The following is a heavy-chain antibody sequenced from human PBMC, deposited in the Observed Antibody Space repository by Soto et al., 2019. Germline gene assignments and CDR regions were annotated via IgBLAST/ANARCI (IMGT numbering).Heavy chain of an antibody. J-gene: IGHJ4*02. CDR3: ARSYGVGSSWGEFFNY. D-gene: IGHD1-26*01. Sequence: VQLVESGGGLVQPGESLRLSCVASAFTFGNYWMHWVRQAPGKGLVWVSRIDADGSSANYTDSMKGRFTISRDNARNTLYLQVDSLRVEDTAVYYCARSYGVGSSWGEFFNYWGQGTLVTVSS. CDR2: IDADGSSA. CDR1: AFTFGNYW. V-gene: IGHV3-74*01.